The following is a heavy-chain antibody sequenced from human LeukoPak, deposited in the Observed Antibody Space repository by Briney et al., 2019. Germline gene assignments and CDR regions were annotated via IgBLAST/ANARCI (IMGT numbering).Heavy chain of an antibody. CDR3: VTGYNSGWPDY. Sequence: SQTLSLTCTVSGGSISSGHSYCSWIRQSAGKGLEWIGRIYIAGSTNYNPYLKSRVTVAVDTSKNQFSLKLSSVTAADTAVYFCVTGYNSGWPDYWGQGILVTVSS. CDR1: GGSISSGHSY. V-gene: IGHV4-61*02. J-gene: IGHJ4*02. CDR2: IYIAGST. D-gene: IGHD6-19*01.